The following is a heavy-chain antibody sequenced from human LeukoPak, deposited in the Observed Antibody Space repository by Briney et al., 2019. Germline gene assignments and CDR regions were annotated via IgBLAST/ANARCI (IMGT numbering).Heavy chain of an antibody. CDR2: IYYSGST. CDR1: GGSISSYY. J-gene: IGHJ3*02. V-gene: IGHV4-59*08. Sequence: SETLSLTCTVSGGSISSYYWSWIRQPPGKGLEWIGYIYYSGSTNYNPSLKSRVTISVDTSKNQFSLKLSSVTAADTAVYYCARRIPRTDAFDIWGQGTMVTVPS. CDR3: ARRIPRTDAFDI.